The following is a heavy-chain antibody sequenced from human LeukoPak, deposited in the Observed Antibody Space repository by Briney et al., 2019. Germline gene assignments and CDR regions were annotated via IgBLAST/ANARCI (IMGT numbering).Heavy chain of an antibody. Sequence: SVKVSCKASGVTFSSYTISWVRQAPGHGLEWMGRMIAIIGIANYAQKFQCRVAITAAKYTSPASMALSSLTSEDTAVYYCARDPSSGWYGYYYYYMDVWGKGTTVTVSS. V-gene: IGHV1-69*04. CDR1: GVTFSSYT. CDR2: MIAIIGIA. D-gene: IGHD6-19*01. CDR3: ARDPSSGWYGYYYYYMDV. J-gene: IGHJ6*03.